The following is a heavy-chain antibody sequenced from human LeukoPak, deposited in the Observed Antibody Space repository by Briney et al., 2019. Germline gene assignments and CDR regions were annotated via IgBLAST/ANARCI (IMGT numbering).Heavy chain of an antibody. CDR3: AREGFSDFVMDV. J-gene: IGHJ6*03. CDR2: IYYSGST. V-gene: IGHV4-39*01. D-gene: IGHD5/OR15-5a*01. Sequence: PSETLSLTCTVSGGSISSSNYYWGWIRLSPGEGLEWIGSIYYSGSTYYNPSLKSRVTISVDTSMNQFSLKLNSVTAADTAVYYCAREGFSDFVMDVWGKGTTVTVSS. CDR1: GGSISSSNYY.